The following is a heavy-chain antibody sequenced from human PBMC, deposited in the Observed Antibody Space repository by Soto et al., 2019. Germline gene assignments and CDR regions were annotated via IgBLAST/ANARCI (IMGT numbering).Heavy chain of an antibody. D-gene: IGHD3-16*01. J-gene: IGHJ6*02. CDR2: IFSSGTT. V-gene: IGHV4-30-4*01. CDR3: ARVPSPFDYYYAMDV. CDR1: GDSMSSGNKY. Sequence: PSETRARTWTVSGDSMSSGNKYWIWIRQPPGKGLEWIGYIFSSGTTYYNPSLKSRLTMSRDASQNQFSLKLNSLTDADTAVYFCARVPSPFDYYYAMDVWGQGTTVTFSS.